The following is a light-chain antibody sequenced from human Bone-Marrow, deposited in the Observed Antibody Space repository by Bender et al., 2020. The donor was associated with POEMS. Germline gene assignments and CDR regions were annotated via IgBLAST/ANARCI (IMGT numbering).Light chain of an antibody. V-gene: IGLV3-21*02. CDR1: LIGDKG. CDR3: QSWDTATDVL. Sequence: SLVLTQSPSMSVAPGQTATISCGGNLIGDKGVNWYQQRSGQAPVVVVFSNGDRPSGIPERVSGSTSGNTATLTISGTEAMDEADYYCQSWDTATDVLFGGGTTLTVL. CDR2: SNG. J-gene: IGLJ2*01.